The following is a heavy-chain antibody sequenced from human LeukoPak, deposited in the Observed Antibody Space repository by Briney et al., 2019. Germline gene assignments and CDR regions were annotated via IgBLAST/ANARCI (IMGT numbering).Heavy chain of an antibody. J-gene: IGHJ4*02. V-gene: IGHV3-15*01. CDR2: IKRNIDGGTT. CDR1: GFTFSSTW. Sequence: GGSLRLSCAASGFTFSSTWMSWVRQAPGKGLEWVGRIKRNIDGGTTDYAAPVNGRFTISRDDSKNTLYLQMNSLNTEDTAVYYCVTGLGRTDHDYWGQGTLVTVSS. D-gene: IGHD1-1*01. CDR3: VTGLGRTDHDY.